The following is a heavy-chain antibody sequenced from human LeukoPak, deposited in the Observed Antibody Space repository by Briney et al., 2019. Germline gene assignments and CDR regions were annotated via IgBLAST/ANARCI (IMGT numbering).Heavy chain of an antibody. Sequence: SGPTLVKPTATVTLTCTFSGFSLTTRGVGVAWIRQPPGKALEWVAVIYWDDDKRYSPSLKNRLTISKDIPKNQVVLTMTNMDPEDTATYYCTHRAGVSGNFDWFGLDVWGQGMTVTVSS. CDR2: IYWDDDK. D-gene: IGHD3-9*01. CDR1: GFSLTTRGVG. V-gene: IGHV2-5*02. J-gene: IGHJ6*02. CDR3: THRAGVSGNFDWFGLDV.